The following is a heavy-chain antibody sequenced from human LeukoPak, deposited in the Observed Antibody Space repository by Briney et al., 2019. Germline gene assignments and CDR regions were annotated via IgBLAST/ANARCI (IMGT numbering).Heavy chain of an antibody. J-gene: IGHJ5*02. Sequence: PSETLSLTCTVSGGSISSSSYYWGWIRQPPGKGLEWIGEINHSGSTNYNPSLKSRVTISVDTSKNQFSLKLSSVTAADTAVYYCARAKITMVRGVPNWFDPWGQGTPVTVSS. CDR3: ARAKITMVRGVPNWFDP. CDR1: GGSISSSSYY. CDR2: INHSGST. V-gene: IGHV4-39*07. D-gene: IGHD3-10*01.